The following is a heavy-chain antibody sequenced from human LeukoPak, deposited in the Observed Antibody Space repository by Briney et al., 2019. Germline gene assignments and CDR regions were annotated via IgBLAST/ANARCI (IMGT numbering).Heavy chain of an antibody. J-gene: IGHJ4*02. Sequence: SVKVSFKSSGGTFSTNAISWVRQAPGQGHEWMGRIIPVLGVANYAQKFQGRVTISADKSTSTAYMEVSSLRSEDTAVYYCATGIGTLWSGYYHDYWGQGTLVTVSS. V-gene: IGHV1-69*04. CDR2: IIPVLGVA. D-gene: IGHD3-3*01. CDR3: ATGIGTLWSGYYHDY. CDR1: GGTFSTNA.